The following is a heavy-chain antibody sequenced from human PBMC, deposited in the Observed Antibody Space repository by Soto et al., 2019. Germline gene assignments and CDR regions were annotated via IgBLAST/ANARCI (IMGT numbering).Heavy chain of an antibody. J-gene: IGHJ5*01. CDR3: ARQMTTLTPSDS. D-gene: IGHD4-4*01. CDR2: IYYSGST. V-gene: IGHV4-39*01. Sequence: SETLSLTCSVSGGSISSSSYYWGWVRQPPGKGLEWIASIYYSGSTYYNPSLKSRVAISVDTSKNQSSLKLSSVTAADTAVYYCARQMTTLTPSDSWGQGTLVTVSS. CDR1: GGSISSSSYY.